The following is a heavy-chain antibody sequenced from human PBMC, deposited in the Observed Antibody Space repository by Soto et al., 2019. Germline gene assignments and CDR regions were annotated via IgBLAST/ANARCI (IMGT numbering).Heavy chain of an antibody. CDR1: GFSFSSYG. Sequence: QVRLVESGGGVVQPGRSLRLSCAASGFSFSSYGMHWVRQAPGKGLEWVAVTWYDESNKYYSDSVKGRFTISRDNSKNTLYLQMNSLRAEDTAVYYCARGAGNYYYMDVWGKGTTVTVSS. CDR3: ARGAGNYYYMDV. D-gene: IGHD3-16*01. CDR2: TWYDESNK. V-gene: IGHV3-33*01. J-gene: IGHJ6*03.